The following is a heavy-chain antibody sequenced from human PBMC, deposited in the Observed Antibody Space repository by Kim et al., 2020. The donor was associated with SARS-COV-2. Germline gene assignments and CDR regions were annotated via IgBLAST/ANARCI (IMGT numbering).Heavy chain of an antibody. J-gene: IGHJ4*02. V-gene: IGHV3-72*01. CDR3: ARGGWNTGFDY. CDR1: GFTFSDHF. CDR2: TRNVANSYTT. Sequence: GGSLRLSCAASGFTFSDHFMDWVRQAPGKGLEWVGRTRNVANSYTTEYAASVKGRFTISRDDSQNSLYLQMNSLKTDDTAVYYCARGGWNTGFDYWGQGTLVTVSS. D-gene: IGHD1-1*01.